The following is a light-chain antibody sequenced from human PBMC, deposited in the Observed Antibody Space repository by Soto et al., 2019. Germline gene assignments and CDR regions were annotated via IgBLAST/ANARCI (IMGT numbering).Light chain of an antibody. J-gene: IGKJ1*01. V-gene: IGKV3-20*01. CDR2: GAS. CDR1: QSVSSSY. CDR3: QQYGSSPWT. Sequence: EIVLTQSPGTLSLSQGEGATLYCRASQSVSSSYFAWYQQKPGQAPRLLIYGASSRATGIPDRFSGSGSGTDFTLTISRLEPEDFAVYYCQQYGSSPWTFGQGTKVETK.